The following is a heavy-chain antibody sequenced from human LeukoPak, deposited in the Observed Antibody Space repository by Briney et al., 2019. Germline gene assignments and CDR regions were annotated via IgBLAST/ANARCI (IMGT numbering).Heavy chain of an antibody. V-gene: IGHV4-4*07. D-gene: IGHD3-10*01. J-gene: IGHJ4*02. CDR2: IYTIGST. CDR1: GGSISSYY. Sequence: KPSQTLSLTCTLSGGSISSYYWSWIRQPAGKGLEWIGRIYTIGSTNYNPSLKSRVPMSVDTTKNQFSLKLSSVTAADTAVYYCARDQDYGSGRFDYWGQGTLVTVSS. CDR3: ARDQDYGSGRFDY.